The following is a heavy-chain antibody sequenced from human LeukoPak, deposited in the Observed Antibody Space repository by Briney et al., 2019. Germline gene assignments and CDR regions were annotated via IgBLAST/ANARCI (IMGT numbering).Heavy chain of an antibody. D-gene: IGHD1-26*01. J-gene: IGHJ4*02. V-gene: IGHV4-30-2*01. CDR2: IYHSEST. Sequence: SQTLSLTCAVSGGSISSGGYSWGWIRQPPGRGLEWIVYIYHSESTSYKPSLKSRVTISVDRSKNQFSLKLSSVTAADTAVYYCARGPYQGSGSYYSPYYFDYWGQGTLVTVSS. CDR3: ARGPYQGSGSYYSPYYFDY. CDR1: GGSISSGGYS.